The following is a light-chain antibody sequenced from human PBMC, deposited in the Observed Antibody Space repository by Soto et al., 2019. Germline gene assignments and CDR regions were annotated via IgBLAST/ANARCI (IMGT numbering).Light chain of an antibody. CDR2: GAS. V-gene: IGKV3-15*01. J-gene: IGKJ2*01. CDR3: QQYNNWPGYT. Sequence: EIVMTQSPATLYVSPGERATLSCRASQSVSSNLAWYQQKPGQAPRLLIYGASTRATGIPARFSGSGSGTEFTLTISSLQSEDFAVYYCQQYNNWPGYTFGQGTKLEIK. CDR1: QSVSSN.